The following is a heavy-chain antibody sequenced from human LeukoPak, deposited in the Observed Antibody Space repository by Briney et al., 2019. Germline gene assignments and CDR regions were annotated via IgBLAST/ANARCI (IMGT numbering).Heavy chain of an antibody. CDR1: GGSFSGYY. J-gene: IGHJ5*02. CDR2: INHSGST. D-gene: IGHD2-2*01. V-gene: IGHV4-34*01. CDR3: ARGGLYCSSSSCTPDWFDP. Sequence: SETLSLTCAVYGGSFSGYYWSWIRQPSGKRRNWNGEINHSGSTNYNPSLKSRVTISVDTSKNQFSLKLTSVTAADTAVYYCARGGLYCSSSSCTPDWFDPWGQGTLVTVSS.